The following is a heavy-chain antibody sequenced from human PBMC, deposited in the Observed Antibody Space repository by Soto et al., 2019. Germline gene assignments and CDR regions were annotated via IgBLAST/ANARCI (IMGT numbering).Heavy chain of an antibody. V-gene: IGHV3-23*01. D-gene: IGHD6-19*01. CDR3: AKPVAGTYTGYYYGMDV. Sequence: GGSLRLSCAASGFTFSSYAMSWVRQAPGKGLEWVSAISGSGGSTYYADSVKGRFTISRDNSKNTLYLQMNSLRAEDTAVYYCAKPVAGTYTGYYYGMDVWGQGTTVTVSS. CDR1: GFTFSSYA. CDR2: ISGSGGST. J-gene: IGHJ6*02.